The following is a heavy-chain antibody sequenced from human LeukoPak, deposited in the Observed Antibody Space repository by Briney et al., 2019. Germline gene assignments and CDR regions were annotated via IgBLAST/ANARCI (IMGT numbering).Heavy chain of an antibody. CDR3: ARDPGSASYLDY. V-gene: IGHV3-30-3*01. CDR1: GFDFSDYA. D-gene: IGHD2-2*01. J-gene: IGHJ4*02. CDR2: ISYDGDDQ. Sequence: GGSLRLSCVASGFDFSDYAMHWVRQAPGKGLEWVALISYDGDDQYYADSVKGRFTFSRDNSKNTLFLQMDALRPDDTAVYFCARDPGSASYLDYWGQGILVAVAS.